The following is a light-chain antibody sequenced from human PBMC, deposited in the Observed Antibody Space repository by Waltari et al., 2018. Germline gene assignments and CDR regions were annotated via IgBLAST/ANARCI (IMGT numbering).Light chain of an antibody. V-gene: IGKV3-20*01. Sequence: EIVLTQSPGTLSLSPGERATLSCRASQTVRTTYLAWYQQKPGQAPTLLIYGASSRATGIPDRFSGSGSGTDFTLTISRLEPEDFAVYYCQQYGSSLRVTFGPGTKVDIK. CDR1: QTVRTTY. J-gene: IGKJ3*01. CDR3: QQYGSSLRVT. CDR2: GAS.